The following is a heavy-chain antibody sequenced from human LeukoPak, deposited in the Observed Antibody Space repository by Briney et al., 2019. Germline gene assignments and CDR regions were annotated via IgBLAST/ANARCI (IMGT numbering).Heavy chain of an antibody. D-gene: IGHD6-13*01. Sequence: SETLSLTCAVYGVSFSGYYWSWVRQPPGKGLEWIGEINHSGSTNYNPSLKSRVTISVDTSKNQFSLKLSSVTAADTAVYYCARLASGYSSSWRQNDYWGQGTLVTVSS. CDR3: ARLASGYSSSWRQNDY. CDR1: GVSFSGYY. CDR2: INHSGST. V-gene: IGHV4-34*01. J-gene: IGHJ4*02.